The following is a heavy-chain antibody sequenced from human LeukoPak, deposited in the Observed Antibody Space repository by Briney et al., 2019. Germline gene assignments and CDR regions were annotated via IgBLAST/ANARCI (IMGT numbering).Heavy chain of an antibody. CDR1: GFTFSSYA. CDR3: AREIAVTLADYGFDV. J-gene: IGHJ6*02. V-gene: IGHV3-30*04. CDR2: ISYDGSNK. D-gene: IGHD4-17*01. Sequence: GGSLRLSCAASGFTFSSYAMHWVRQAPGKGLEWVAVISYDGSNKYYADSVKGRFTISRDNSKNTLYLQMNSLRPEDTAVYYCAREIAVTLADYGFDVWGQGTTVTVSS.